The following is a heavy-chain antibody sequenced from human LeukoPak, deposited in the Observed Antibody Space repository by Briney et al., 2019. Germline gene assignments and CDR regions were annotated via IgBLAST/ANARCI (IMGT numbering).Heavy chain of an antibody. J-gene: IGHJ4*02. D-gene: IGHD3-10*01. CDR2: ISGSGGST. CDR3: AKVGDYYYGSGLFDY. Sequence: GGSLRLSCAASGFTFSSYAMSWVRQAPGKGLEWVLAISGSGGSTYYADSVKGRFTISRDNSKNTLYLQMNSLRAEDTAVYYCAKVGDYYYGSGLFDYWGQGTLVTVSS. V-gene: IGHV3-23*01. CDR1: GFTFSSYA.